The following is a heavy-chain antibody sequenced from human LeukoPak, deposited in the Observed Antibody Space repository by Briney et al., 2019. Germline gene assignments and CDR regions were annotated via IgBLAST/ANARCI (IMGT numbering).Heavy chain of an antibody. Sequence: RASVKVSCKASGYTFTSYGISWVRQTPGQGHECMGCISAYNGNTNYAQKLQGRVTMTTDTSTSTAYMELRSLISDDTAVYYCARGKLPYSSSWKTFDYWGQGTLVTVSS. V-gene: IGHV1-18*01. CDR2: ISAYNGNT. D-gene: IGHD6-13*01. CDR1: GYTFTSYG. J-gene: IGHJ4*02. CDR3: ARGKLPYSSSWKTFDY.